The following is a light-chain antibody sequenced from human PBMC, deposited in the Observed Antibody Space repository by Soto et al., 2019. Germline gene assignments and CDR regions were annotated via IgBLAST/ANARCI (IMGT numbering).Light chain of an antibody. J-gene: IGLJ3*02. CDR3: AAWDDSLNAWV. V-gene: IGLV1-36*01. Sequence: QSVLTQPPSVSEAPRQRVTISCSGSSSNIGNNAVNLYQQIPGKAPKLLIYYDDLLPSGVSDRFYGYKSGTSASLAISGLQSEDEADYYCAAWDDSLNAWVFGGGTQLTVL. CDR1: SSNIGNNA. CDR2: YDD.